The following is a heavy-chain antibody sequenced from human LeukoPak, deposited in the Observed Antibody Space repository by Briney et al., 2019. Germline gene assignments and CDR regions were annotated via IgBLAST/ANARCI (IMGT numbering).Heavy chain of an antibody. V-gene: IGHV3-23*01. Sequence: GGSLRLSCAASGFTFSSYAMSWVRQAPGKGLEWVSAISGNGGSTYYADSVKGRFTISRDNSKNTLYLQMNSLRAGDTATYYCAKFSPYGDVGYWGQGTLVTVSS. CDR3: AKFSPYGDVGY. J-gene: IGHJ4*02. CDR1: GFTFSSYA. D-gene: IGHD4-17*01. CDR2: ISGNGGST.